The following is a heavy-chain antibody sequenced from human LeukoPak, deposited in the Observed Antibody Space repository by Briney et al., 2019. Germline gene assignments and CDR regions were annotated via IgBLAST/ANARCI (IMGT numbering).Heavy chain of an antibody. CDR3: ARLPYYYGSGDYMDV. D-gene: IGHD3-10*01. CDR2: IYTSGST. V-gene: IGHV4-4*07. J-gene: IGHJ6*03. Sequence: SETLSLTCTVSGGSISSYYWSWIRQPAGKGLEWIGRIYTSGSTYYNPSLKSRVTISVDTSKNQFSLKLSSVTAADTAVYYCARLPYYYGSGDYMDVWGKGTTVTISS. CDR1: GGSISSYY.